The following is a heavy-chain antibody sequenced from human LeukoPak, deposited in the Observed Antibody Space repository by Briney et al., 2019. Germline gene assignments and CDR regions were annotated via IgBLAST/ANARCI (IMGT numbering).Heavy chain of an antibody. Sequence: PSETLSLTCTVSGGSISSYYWSWIRQPPGKGLEWIGYIYYSGSTYYNPSLKSRVTISVDTSKNQFSLKLSSVTAADTAVYYCARRRVGYAFDIWGQGTMVTVSS. J-gene: IGHJ3*02. D-gene: IGHD3-10*01. CDR3: ARRRVGYAFDI. CDR2: IYYSGST. V-gene: IGHV4-59*08. CDR1: GGSISSYY.